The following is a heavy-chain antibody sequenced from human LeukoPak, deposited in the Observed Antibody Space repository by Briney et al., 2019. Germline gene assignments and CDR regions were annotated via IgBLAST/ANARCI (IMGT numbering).Heavy chain of an antibody. CDR3: PRHQSGWLTRGSHYGWDV. V-gene: IGHV4-59*08. Sequence: PESLSLTWTVSGGSISRYYGSWVRQPAGKGLECIGYIYYRGSTTYNPSLKTRLTIPVDTSRNQFSLTLTSVTAADTAVYFCPRHQSGWLTRGSHYGWDVWGQGTTVTVSS. D-gene: IGHD2-15*01. CDR1: GGSISRYY. J-gene: IGHJ6*02. CDR2: IYYRGST.